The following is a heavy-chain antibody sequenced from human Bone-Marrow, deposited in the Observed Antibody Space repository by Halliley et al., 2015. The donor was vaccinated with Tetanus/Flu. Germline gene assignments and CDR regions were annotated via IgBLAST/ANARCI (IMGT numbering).Heavy chain of an antibody. Sequence: LGTYWMHWVRQGPGKGLEWGARIGGEGSSPSYADSVKGRFTISRDTAKNMVYLEMSSLRAEDTGVYYCARVERWFDPW. CDR2: IGGEGSSP. J-gene: IGHJ5*02. CDR1: LGTYW. CDR3: ARVERWFDP. V-gene: IGHV3-74*01.